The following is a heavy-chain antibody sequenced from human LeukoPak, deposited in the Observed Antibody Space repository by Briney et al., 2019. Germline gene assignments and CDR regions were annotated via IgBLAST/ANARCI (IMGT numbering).Heavy chain of an antibody. CDR1: GFTFSSYA. Sequence: HPGGSLRLSCAASGFTFSSYAMSWVRQAPGKGLEWVSAISGSGGSTYYADSVKGRFTISRDNSKNTLYLQMNSLRAEDTAVYYCARGGLYSSSWWTPPYYYYMDVWGKGTTVTISS. V-gene: IGHV3-23*01. CDR2: ISGSGGST. J-gene: IGHJ6*03. D-gene: IGHD6-13*01. CDR3: ARGGLYSSSWWTPPYYYYMDV.